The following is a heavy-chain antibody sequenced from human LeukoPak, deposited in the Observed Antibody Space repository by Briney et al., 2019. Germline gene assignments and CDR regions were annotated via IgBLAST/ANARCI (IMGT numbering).Heavy chain of an antibody. CDR3: ARDVKYSSGWHFDY. Sequence: PSQTLSLTCTVSGGSISSGSYYWSWIRQPAGKGLEWIGRIYTSGSTNYNPSLKSRVTISVDTSKNQFSLKLSSVTAADTAVYYCARDVKYSSGWHFDYWGQGTLVTVSS. CDR2: IYTSGST. D-gene: IGHD6-19*01. CDR1: GGSISSGSYY. J-gene: IGHJ4*02. V-gene: IGHV4-61*02.